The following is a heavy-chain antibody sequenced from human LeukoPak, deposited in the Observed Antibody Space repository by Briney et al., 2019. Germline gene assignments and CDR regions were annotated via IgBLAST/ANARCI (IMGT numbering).Heavy chain of an antibody. CDR1: GYTFTSYY. CDR3: ARDSAVFGFVVVPAASYGMDV. J-gene: IGHJ6*02. Sequence: ASVKVSCKASGYTFTSYYMHWVRQAPGQGLEWMRIINPSGGSTSYAQKFQGRVTMTRDTSTSTVYMELSSLRSEDTAVYYCARDSAVFGFVVVPAASYGMDVWGQGTTVTVSS. CDR2: INPSGGST. D-gene: IGHD2-2*01. V-gene: IGHV1-46*01.